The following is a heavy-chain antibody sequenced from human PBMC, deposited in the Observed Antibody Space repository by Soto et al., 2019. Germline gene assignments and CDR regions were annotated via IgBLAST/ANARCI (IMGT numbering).Heavy chain of an antibody. Sequence: QMHLQQWGAGLLKPSETLSLTCAVYGGSFSGYYWSWIRQSPGKGLEWIGEINHSGNTNYSPSLKSRVTISVDTSKNQFSLNLSSVTAADTAVYYCARGREYSTSFDYWGQGTLVTVSS. V-gene: IGHV4-34*01. J-gene: IGHJ4*02. CDR2: INHSGNT. CDR1: GGSFSGYY. CDR3: ARGREYSTSFDY. D-gene: IGHD6-6*01.